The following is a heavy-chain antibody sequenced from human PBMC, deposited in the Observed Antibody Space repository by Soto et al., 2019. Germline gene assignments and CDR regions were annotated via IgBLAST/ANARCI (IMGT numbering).Heavy chain of an antibody. J-gene: IGHJ6*02. CDR3: ARHVLVPAAIGGMDV. CDR1: GGFISSSCYY. Sequence: QLQLQESGPGLVKPSETLSLACTVSGGFISSSCYYWGWIRQPPGKGLEGIWGIYYSGSTDYKPSLKSRGPISVDTSKNQFSLKLSAVTAADTAVYFCARHVLVPAAIGGMDVCGQGTTVTASS. V-gene: IGHV4-39*01. CDR2: IYYSGST. D-gene: IGHD2-2*02.